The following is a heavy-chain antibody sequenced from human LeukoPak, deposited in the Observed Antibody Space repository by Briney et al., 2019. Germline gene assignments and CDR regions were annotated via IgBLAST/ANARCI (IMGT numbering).Heavy chain of an antibody. CDR3: ARSAAYPFPLDY. CDR2: IYTSGST. D-gene: IGHD6-25*01. J-gene: IGHJ4*02. CDR1: GVSISSYY. Sequence: SETLSLTCTVSGVSISSYYWTWIRQPAGKGLEWIGRIYTSGSTNYNPSLKNRVTMSLDTSKNQFSLKLSSVTAADTAVYYCARSAAYPFPLDYWGQGTLVTVSS. V-gene: IGHV4-4*07.